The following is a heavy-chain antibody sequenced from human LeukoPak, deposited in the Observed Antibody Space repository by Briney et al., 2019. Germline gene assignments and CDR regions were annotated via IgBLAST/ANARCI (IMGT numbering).Heavy chain of an antibody. CDR2: IYYSGST. V-gene: IGHV4-39*01. CDR1: GGSISSSSYY. J-gene: IGHJ6*03. CDR3: ASHKPSFYSYASYYYYMDV. Sequence: SETLSLTCTVSGGSISSSSYYWGWIRQPPGKGLEWIGSIYYSGSTYYNPSLKSRVTISVDTSKNQFSLKLSSVTAADTAVYYCASHKPSFYSYASYYYYMDVWGKGTTVTVSS. D-gene: IGHD5-18*01.